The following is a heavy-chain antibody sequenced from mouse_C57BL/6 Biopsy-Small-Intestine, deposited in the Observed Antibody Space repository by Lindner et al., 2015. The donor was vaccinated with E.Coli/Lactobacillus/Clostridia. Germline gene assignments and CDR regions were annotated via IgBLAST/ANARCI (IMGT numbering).Heavy chain of an antibody. CDR1: GYPFTAYH. CDR3: ARGYYGSGSPAN. J-gene: IGHJ4*01. V-gene: IGHV1-72*04. Sequence: SVKVSCKASGYPFTAYHMHWVRQAPGQGLEWMGWINPNSGGTNYAQKFQGRVTMTRDTSISTVYMEMSRLRSDDTAIYSCARGYYGSGSPANWGQGTLVTVSS. D-gene: IGHD1-1*02. CDR2: INPNSGGT.